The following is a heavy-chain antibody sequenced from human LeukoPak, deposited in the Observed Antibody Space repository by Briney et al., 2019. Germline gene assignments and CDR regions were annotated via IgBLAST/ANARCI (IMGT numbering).Heavy chain of an antibody. CDR1: GGSFSCYY. V-gene: IGHV4-34*01. CDR3: ARWEGGSYYDFDY. Sequence: SETLSQTSAVQGGSFSCYYWSWISQPPSKGLDWIGEINHSGSTNYNPSLKSRVTISVDTSKNQFSLKLSSVTAADTAVYYCARWEGGSYYDFDYWGQGTLVTVSS. CDR2: INHSGST. D-gene: IGHD1-26*01. J-gene: IGHJ4*02.